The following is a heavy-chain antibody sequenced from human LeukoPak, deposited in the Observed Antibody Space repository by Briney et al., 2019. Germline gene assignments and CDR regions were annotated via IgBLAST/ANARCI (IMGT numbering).Heavy chain of an antibody. CDR2: ISAYNGNT. CDR1: GYTFTSYG. V-gene: IGHV1-18*01. Sequence: GASVKASCKASGYTFTSYGISWVRQAPGQGLEWMGWISAYNGNTNYAQKFQGRVTMTRDTSISTAYMELSRLRSDDTAVYYCARDIGQELEFDYWGQGTLVTVSS. CDR3: ARDIGQELEFDY. D-gene: IGHD1-7*01. J-gene: IGHJ4*02.